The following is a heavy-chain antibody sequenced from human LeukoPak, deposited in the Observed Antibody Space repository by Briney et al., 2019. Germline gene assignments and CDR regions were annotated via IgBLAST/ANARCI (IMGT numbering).Heavy chain of an antibody. V-gene: IGHV1-46*01. Sequence: ASVKVSCKASGYTFTSYYMHWVRQAPGQGLEWMGIINPSGGSTSYAQKFQGRVTMTRDTSTSTVYMELSSLRSEDTAVYYCARDWGAVTTTNGQLANDYWGQGTLVTVSS. CDR2: INPSGGST. J-gene: IGHJ4*02. D-gene: IGHD4-17*01. CDR3: ARDWGAVTTTNGQLANDY. CDR1: GYTFTSYY.